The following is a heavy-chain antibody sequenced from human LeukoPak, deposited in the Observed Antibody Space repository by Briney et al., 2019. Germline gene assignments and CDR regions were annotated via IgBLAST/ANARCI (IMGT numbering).Heavy chain of an antibody. Sequence: GGSLRLSCAASGFTFSNYWMHWVRQAPGKGLVWVSRINNDGSSTIYTDSVKGRFTISRDNAKNTLYLQMNSLRAEDTAVYYCAKDRGAIAAAGTHFDYWGQGTLVTVSS. CDR3: AKDRGAIAAAGTHFDY. D-gene: IGHD6-13*01. V-gene: IGHV3-74*01. J-gene: IGHJ4*02. CDR2: INNDGSST. CDR1: GFTFSNYW.